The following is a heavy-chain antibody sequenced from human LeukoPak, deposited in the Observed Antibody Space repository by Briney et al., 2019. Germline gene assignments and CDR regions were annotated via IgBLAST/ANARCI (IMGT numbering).Heavy chain of an antibody. Sequence: SETLSLTCTVSGGSISRGSYYWSWIRQPAGKGLEWIGRIYSSGSTNYNPSLKSRVTISVDTSKNQFSLKLSSVTAADTAVYYCASLTGYCSSTSCYNWFDPWGQGTLVTVSS. V-gene: IGHV4-61*02. CDR1: GGSISRGSYY. D-gene: IGHD2-2*01. CDR3: ASLTGYCSSTSCYNWFDP. J-gene: IGHJ5*02. CDR2: IYSSGST.